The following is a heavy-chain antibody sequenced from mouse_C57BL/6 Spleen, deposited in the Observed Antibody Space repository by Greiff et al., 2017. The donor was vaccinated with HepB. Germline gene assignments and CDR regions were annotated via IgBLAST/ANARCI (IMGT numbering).Heavy chain of an antibody. V-gene: IGHV7-1*01. CDR2: SRNKANDYKT. D-gene: IGHD1-1*01. J-gene: IGHJ1*03. CDR3: ARVYYDSSYWYFDV. Sequence: EVKLMESGGGLVQSGRSLRLSCATSGFTFSDFYMEWVRQAPGKGLEWIAASRNKANDYKTDYSASVKGRFIVSRDTSQSILYLQMTALRAEDTAIYYCARVYYDSSYWYFDVWGTGTTVTVSS. CDR1: GFTFSDFY.